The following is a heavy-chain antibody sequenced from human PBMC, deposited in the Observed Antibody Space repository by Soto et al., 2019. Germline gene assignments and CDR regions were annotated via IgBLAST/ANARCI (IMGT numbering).Heavy chain of an antibody. Sequence: GESLKISCKGSGYSFTSYWIGWVRQMPGKGLEWMGIIYPGDSDTRYSPSFQGQVTISADKSISTAYLQWSSLEASDTAMYYCARPTYCSSTHCSPFDYWGQGTLVTVSS. CDR3: ARPTYCSSTHCSPFDY. J-gene: IGHJ4*02. CDR2: IYPGDSDT. CDR1: GYSFTSYW. D-gene: IGHD2-2*01. V-gene: IGHV5-51*01.